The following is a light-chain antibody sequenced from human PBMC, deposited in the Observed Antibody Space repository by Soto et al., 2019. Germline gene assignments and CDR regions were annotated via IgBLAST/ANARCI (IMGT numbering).Light chain of an antibody. J-gene: IGLJ2*01. CDR1: SSDVDDFDC. CDR2: EVS. V-gene: IGLV2-14*01. Sequence: QSVLTQPASVSGSPGQSITISCTGTSSDVDDFDCVSWYQQHPGKAPKLMIYEVSDRPSGVSNRFSGSKSGDTASLTISGLQAEDEADYYCSSYTSSSTLVFGGGTKLTVL. CDR3: SSYTSSSTLV.